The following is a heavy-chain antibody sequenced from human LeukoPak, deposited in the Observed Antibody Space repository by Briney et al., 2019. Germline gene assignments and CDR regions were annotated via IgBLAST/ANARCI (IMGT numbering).Heavy chain of an antibody. Sequence: GGSLRLSCAASGFTFSSYSMNWVRQAPGKGLEWVSSISSSSNYIYYADSVKGRFTISRDNSEKSLYLQMNSLRTEDTALYYCVEASSSWSELEYWGQGTLVTVSS. D-gene: IGHD6-13*01. CDR1: GFTFSSYS. CDR2: ISSSSNYI. J-gene: IGHJ4*02. V-gene: IGHV3-21*04. CDR3: VEASSSWSELEY.